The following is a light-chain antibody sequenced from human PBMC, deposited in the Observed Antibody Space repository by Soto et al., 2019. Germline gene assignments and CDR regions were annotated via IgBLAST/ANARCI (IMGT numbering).Light chain of an antibody. CDR1: QDISNR. J-gene: IGKJ4*01. V-gene: IGKV1-33*01. CDR3: QQYVNLVT. Sequence: DIPMTQSPSSLSASVGDRVTITCRASQDISNRLNWYQQKPGKAPKLLINDASTLEAGVPSRFSGSGSGTDFTFTISSLQPEDIATYYCQQYVNLVTFGGGTKLEIK. CDR2: DAS.